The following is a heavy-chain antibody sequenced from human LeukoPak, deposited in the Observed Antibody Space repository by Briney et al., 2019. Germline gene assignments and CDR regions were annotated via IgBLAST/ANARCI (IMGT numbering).Heavy chain of an antibody. V-gene: IGHV3-21*05. CDR1: GDGFTRHT. CDR3: AREYDSRARFDS. J-gene: IGHJ4*02. D-gene: IGHD3-22*01. Sequence: PGGSLRLSCAGSGDGFTRHTMNWVRRAPGKGLEWISYIRSGGDYIYYADSVKGRFTISGDNARTSVYLQMNSLRVEDTAIYYCAREYDSRARFDSWGPGTLVTVSS. CDR2: IRSGGDYI.